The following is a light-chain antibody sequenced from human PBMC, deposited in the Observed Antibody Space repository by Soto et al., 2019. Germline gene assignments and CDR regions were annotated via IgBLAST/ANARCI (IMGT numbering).Light chain of an antibody. V-gene: IGKV1-5*01. CDR2: DAS. Sequence: DIQITQSPSTLSASVGDRVTITCRASQSISSWLAWYQQKPGKAPKLLIYDASSLESGVPSRFSGSGSGTEFTLTISSLQSDDIATYYCQQYNSYALTFGGGTKVEIK. CDR3: QQYNSYALT. CDR1: QSISSW. J-gene: IGKJ4*01.